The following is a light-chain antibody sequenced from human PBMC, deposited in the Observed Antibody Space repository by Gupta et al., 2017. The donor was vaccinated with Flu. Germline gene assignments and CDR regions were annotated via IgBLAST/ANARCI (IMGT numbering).Light chain of an antibody. CDR3: QQPLNYPLT. V-gene: IGKV1-5*03. J-gene: IGKJ4*01. CDR2: KAS. CDR1: QSINNW. Sequence: DIQLTQSPSTLSASVGDRVTITCRASQSINNWLAWYQQRPGQAPKLLIYKASNLGSGVPSRFSGSESGTEFTLTISSLQPDDFATYYCQQPLNYPLTFGGGTKVEIK.